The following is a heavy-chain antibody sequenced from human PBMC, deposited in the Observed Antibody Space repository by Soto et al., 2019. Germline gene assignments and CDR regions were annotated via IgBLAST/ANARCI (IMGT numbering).Heavy chain of an antibody. Sequence: GGSLRLSCAASGFTVSSNYMSWVRQAPGKGLEWVSVIYSGGSTYYADSVKGRFTISRDNSKNTLYLQMNSLRAEDTAVYYCARDSGIWGEKIGAAVAGTFDYWGQGTLVTVSS. J-gene: IGHJ4*02. CDR1: GFTVSSNY. D-gene: IGHD6-19*01. CDR3: ARDSGIWGEKIGAAVAGTFDY. CDR2: IYSGGST. V-gene: IGHV3-66*01.